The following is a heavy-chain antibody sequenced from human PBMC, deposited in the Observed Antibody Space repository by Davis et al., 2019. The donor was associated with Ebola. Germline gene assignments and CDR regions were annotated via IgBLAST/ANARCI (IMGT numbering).Heavy chain of an antibody. V-gene: IGHV3-33*01. Sequence: GGSLRLSCAASGFTFSRYGMHWVRQAPGKGLEWVAVIWIDGSNTYYTDSVKGRFSISRDNSKNTLYLHMNSLRVEDTAIYYCAREEPTDGYNLGYWGQGTLVTVSS. CDR1: GFTFSRYG. D-gene: IGHD5-24*01. CDR2: IWIDGSNT. CDR3: AREEPTDGYNLGY. J-gene: IGHJ4*02.